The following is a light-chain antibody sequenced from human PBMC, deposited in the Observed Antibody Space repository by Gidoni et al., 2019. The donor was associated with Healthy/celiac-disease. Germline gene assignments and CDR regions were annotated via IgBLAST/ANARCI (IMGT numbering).Light chain of an antibody. CDR1: QGISSA. J-gene: IGKJ3*01. CDR3: QQSPCT. V-gene: IGKV1-13*02. CDR2: DAS. Sequence: AIQLTQSPSSLSASVGDRVTITCRASQGISSALAWYQQKPGKAPKLLIYDASSLESGVPSRFSGSGSGTDFTLTISSLQPEDFATYYCQQSPCTFGPGTKVDIK.